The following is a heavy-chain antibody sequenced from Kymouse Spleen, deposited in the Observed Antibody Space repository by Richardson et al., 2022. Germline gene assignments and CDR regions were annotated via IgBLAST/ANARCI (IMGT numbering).Heavy chain of an antibody. CDR2: IYHSGST. D-gene: IGHD6-6*01. V-gene: IGHV4-4*02. CDR1: GGSISSSNW. CDR3: ARDHAAARDYYYYYGMDV. J-gene: IGHJ6*02. Sequence: QVQLQESGPGLVKPSGTLSLTCAVSGGSISSSNWWSWVRQPPGKGLEWIGEIYHSGSTNYNPSLKSRVTISVDKSKNQFSLKLSSVTAADTAVYYCARDHAAARDYYYYYGMDVWGQGTTVTVSS.